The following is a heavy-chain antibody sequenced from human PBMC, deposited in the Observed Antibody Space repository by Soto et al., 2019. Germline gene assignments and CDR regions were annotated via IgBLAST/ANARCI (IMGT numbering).Heavy chain of an antibody. D-gene: IGHD6-19*01. V-gene: IGHV3-23*01. J-gene: IGHJ4*02. CDR2: ISNRGGGT. CDR1: GFTFSSYA. CDR3: ARGAALAGKLDL. Sequence: EVQLLESGGGLVQPGGSLRLSCAASGFTFSSYAMSWVRQAPGKGLEWVSSISNRGGGTYYTDSVKGRFTISRDNAKDSLHLQMNSLTGEDSAVYYCARGAALAGKLDLWGQGTLVTVSS.